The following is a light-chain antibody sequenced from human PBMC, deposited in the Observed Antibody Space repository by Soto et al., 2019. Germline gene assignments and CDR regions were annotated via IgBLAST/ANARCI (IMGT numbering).Light chain of an antibody. Sequence: EIVLTQSPGTLSLSPGERATLSCRASQSVSSSYLAWYQQKHGQAPRLLIYGASSRATGIPDRFSGSGSGTDLTLTISRLEPEDFAVYYCQQYGSSPLTFGQGTKVDIK. V-gene: IGKV3-20*01. J-gene: IGKJ1*01. CDR2: GAS. CDR3: QQYGSSPLT. CDR1: QSVSSSY.